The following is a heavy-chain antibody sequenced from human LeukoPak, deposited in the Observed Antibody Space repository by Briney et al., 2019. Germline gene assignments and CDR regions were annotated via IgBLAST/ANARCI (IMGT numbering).Heavy chain of an antibody. D-gene: IGHD6-19*01. Sequence: GSLRLSCAASGFTFRGFSMAWIRQAPGKGLEWISYISDSGTSIHYADSVKGRFTISRDNAKNSLYLQMNSLRAEDTAVYYCARQAGTRWGQGTLVTVSS. CDR2: ISDSGTSI. CDR3: ARQAGTR. CDR1: GFTFRGFS. J-gene: IGHJ4*02. V-gene: IGHV3-11*01.